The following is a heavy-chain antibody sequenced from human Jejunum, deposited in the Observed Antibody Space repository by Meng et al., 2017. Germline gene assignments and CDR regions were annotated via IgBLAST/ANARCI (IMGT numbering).Heavy chain of an antibody. D-gene: IGHD3-10*01. CDR1: GYTFTSYW. Sequence: GESLKISCQGSGYTFTSYWIAWVRQRPGKSLEWMGIIYPRDSDVRYSPSFQGQVTISADKSINTAYLQWSSLKASDAAIYYCARRGGFGDLGVWGQGTTVTVSS. V-gene: IGHV5-51*01. CDR2: IYPRDSDV. J-gene: IGHJ6*02. CDR3: ARRGGFGDLGV.